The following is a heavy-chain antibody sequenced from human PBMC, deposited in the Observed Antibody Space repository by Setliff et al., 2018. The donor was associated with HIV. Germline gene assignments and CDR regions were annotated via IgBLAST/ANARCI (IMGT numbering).Heavy chain of an antibody. V-gene: IGHV1-46*01. Sequence: ASVKVSCKAFGYSFTSYFLHWVRQATGQGLEWLGIIDPNGGATNNAQKLQGRLTVTTDTSTSTLYMELSNLRSDDTAVYYCARAGGGATDQAFDIWGQVTMVTVSS. CDR2: IDPNGGAT. D-gene: IGHD2-2*01. CDR1: GYSFTSYF. CDR3: ARAGGGATDQAFDI. J-gene: IGHJ3*02.